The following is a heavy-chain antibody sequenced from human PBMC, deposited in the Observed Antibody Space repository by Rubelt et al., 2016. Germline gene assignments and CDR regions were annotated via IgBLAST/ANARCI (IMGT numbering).Heavy chain of an antibody. J-gene: IGHJ4*02. CDR1: GYIFTGYY. Sequence: QVQLVQSGAEMKKPGASVKVSCKTSGYIFTGYYMHWLRQAPGHRLEWMGRINTNTGATDYAQRIPGRVTVTRDTSISTAYMDLSGLRSDDTALYYWAREYSYAYYVDYWGLGTLVTVSS. CDR2: INTNTGAT. V-gene: IGHV1-2*06. CDR3: AREYSYAYYVDY. D-gene: IGHD3-16*01.